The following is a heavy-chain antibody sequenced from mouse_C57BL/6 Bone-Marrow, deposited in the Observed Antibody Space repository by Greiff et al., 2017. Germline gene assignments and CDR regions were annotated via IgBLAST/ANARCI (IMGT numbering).Heavy chain of an antibody. J-gene: IGHJ2*01. CDR1: GFTFSSYA. CDR3: ARDYYGSTFYWFDY. D-gene: IGHD1-1*01. Sequence: EVKLVESGGGLVKPGGSLKLSCAASGFTFSSYAMSWVRQTPEKRLEWVATISDGGSYTYYPDNVKGRFTISRDNAKNNLYLQMRHLKSEATAMYYCARDYYGSTFYWFDYWGQGTTLTVSS. CDR2: ISDGGSYT. V-gene: IGHV5-4*01.